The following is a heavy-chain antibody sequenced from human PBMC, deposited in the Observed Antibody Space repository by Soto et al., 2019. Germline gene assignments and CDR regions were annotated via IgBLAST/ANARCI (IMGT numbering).Heavy chain of an antibody. D-gene: IGHD3-10*01. CDR1: GDTFNFYS. Sequence: QVQLVQTGAEVKSAGSSVKVSCKASGDTFNFYSINWVRQAPGLGLEWVGRVNPILSMSNYAQRFQGRVTMTADKSTGTAYMELRSRRSEDTAIYCCARNYGSGYRAFDSWGQGALVTVSS. CDR2: VNPILSMS. V-gene: IGHV1-69*02. CDR3: ARNYGSGYRAFDS. J-gene: IGHJ4*02.